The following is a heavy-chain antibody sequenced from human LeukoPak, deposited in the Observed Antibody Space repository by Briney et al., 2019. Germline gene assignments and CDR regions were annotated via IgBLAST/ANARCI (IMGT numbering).Heavy chain of an antibody. CDR2: XNSDGSST. CDR1: GFTFSNYW. D-gene: IGHD5-24*01. V-gene: IGHV3-74*01. J-gene: IGHJ1*01. Sequence: SGFTFSNYWMHWVRQAPGKGLVWVSRXNSDGSSTTYADSVTGGFTISRDNANNTLYLQMNSLRADDTGVYYCARAVLRDGYNYYYFQHWGQGTLVTVSS. CDR3: ARAVLRDGYNYYYFQH.